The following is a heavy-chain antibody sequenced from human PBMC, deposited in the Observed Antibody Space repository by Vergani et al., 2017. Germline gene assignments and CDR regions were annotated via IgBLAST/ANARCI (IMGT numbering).Heavy chain of an antibody. V-gene: IGHV1-69*08. CDR3: ARDQGVGATYYYYYGMDV. D-gene: IGHD1-26*01. CDR1: GGTFSSYT. J-gene: IGHJ6*02. Sequence: QVQLVQSGAEVKKPGSSVKVSCKASGGTFSSYTISWVRQAPGQGLEWMGRIIPILGIANYAQKFQGRVTITADKSTSTAYMELSSLRSEYTAVYYCARDQGVGATYYYYYGMDVWGQGTTVTVSS. CDR2: IIPILGIA.